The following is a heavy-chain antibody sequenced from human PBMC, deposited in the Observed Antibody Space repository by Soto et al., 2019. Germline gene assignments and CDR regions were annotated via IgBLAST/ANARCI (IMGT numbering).Heavy chain of an antibody. CDR3: AKDTSPRWIQLWQFDY. CDR2: ISGSGGST. V-gene: IGHV3-23*01. CDR1: GFTFSSYA. D-gene: IGHD5-18*01. Sequence: EVQLLESGGGLVQPGGSPRLSCAASGFTFSSYAMSWVRQAPGKGLEWVSAISGSGGSTYYADSVKGRFTISRDNSKNTLYLQMNSLRAEDTAVYYCAKDTSPRWIQLWQFDYWGQGTLVTVSS. J-gene: IGHJ4*02.